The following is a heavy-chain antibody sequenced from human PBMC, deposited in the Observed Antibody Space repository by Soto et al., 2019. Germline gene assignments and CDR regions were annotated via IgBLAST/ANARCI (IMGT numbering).Heavy chain of an antibody. CDR1: GFTFSSYT. Sequence: EVQLVESGGGLVQPGGSLRLSCAASGFTFSSYTMNWVRQAPGKGLEWVSYISRGSSTIYYADSVKGRFTISRDNAKNSLYLQMNSLRDEDTAMYYCARDSYDENDYCGQGTLVTVSS. V-gene: IGHV3-48*02. CDR2: ISRGSSTI. J-gene: IGHJ4*02. CDR3: ARDSYDENDY. D-gene: IGHD1-1*01.